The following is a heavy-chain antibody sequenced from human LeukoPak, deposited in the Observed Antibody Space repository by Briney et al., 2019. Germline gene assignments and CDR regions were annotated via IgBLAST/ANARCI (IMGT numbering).Heavy chain of an antibody. Sequence: SVKVSCKASGGTFSSYAISWVRQAPGQGLEWMGGIIPIFGTANYAQKFQGRVTITADESTSTAYMELSGLRSEDTAVYYCASTDSSGYYCDYWGQGTLVTVSS. CDR3: ASTDSSGYYCDY. V-gene: IGHV1-69*13. CDR1: GGTFSSYA. CDR2: IIPIFGTA. J-gene: IGHJ4*02. D-gene: IGHD3-22*01.